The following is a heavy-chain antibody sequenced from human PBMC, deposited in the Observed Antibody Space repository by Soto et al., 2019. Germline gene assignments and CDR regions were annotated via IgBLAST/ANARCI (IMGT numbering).Heavy chain of an antibody. CDR2: IYYSGST. CDR1: GGSISSSSYY. J-gene: IGHJ6*03. CDR3: ARSGSSWYYYYMDV. D-gene: IGHD6-13*01. Sequence: SETLSLTCTVSGGSISSSSYYWGWIRQPPGKGLEWIGSIYYSGSTYYNPSLKSRVTISVDTSKNQFSLKLSSVTAADTAVYYCARSGSSWYYYYMDVWGKGTTVTVSS. V-gene: IGHV4-39*01.